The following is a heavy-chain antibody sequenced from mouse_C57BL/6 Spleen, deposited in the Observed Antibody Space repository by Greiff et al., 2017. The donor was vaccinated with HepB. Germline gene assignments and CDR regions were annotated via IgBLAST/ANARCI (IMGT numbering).Heavy chain of an antibody. V-gene: IGHV1-18*01. CDR2: INPNNGGT. CDR1: GYTFTDYN. CDR3: ARVDPGYYAMDY. J-gene: IGHJ4*01. Sequence: VQLQQSGPELVKPGASVKIPCKASGYTFTDYNMDWVKQSHGKSLEWIGDINPNNGGTIYNQKFKGKATLTVDKSSSTAYMELRSLTSEDTAVYYCARVDPGYYAMDYWGQGTSVTVSS.